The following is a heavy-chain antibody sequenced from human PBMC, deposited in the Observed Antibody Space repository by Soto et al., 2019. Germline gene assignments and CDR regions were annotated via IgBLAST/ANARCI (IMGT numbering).Heavy chain of an antibody. CDR1: GGTFSSYA. V-gene: IGHV1-69*12. CDR2: IIPIFGTP. Sequence: QVQLVQSGAEVKKPGSSVKFSCKASGGTFSSYAISWVRQAPGQGLEWMGGIIPIFGTPNYAQKFQGRVTITADEPTSTAYMELSSLRSEDTAVYYCARGGLRFLESHGMDVWGQGTTVTVAS. D-gene: IGHD3-3*01. CDR3: ARGGLRFLESHGMDV. J-gene: IGHJ6*02.